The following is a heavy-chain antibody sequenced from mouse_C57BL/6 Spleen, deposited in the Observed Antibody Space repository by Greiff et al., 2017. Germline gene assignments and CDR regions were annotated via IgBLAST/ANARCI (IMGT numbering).Heavy chain of an antibody. Sequence: VQLQQSGPELVKPGASVKISCKASGYSFTDYNMNWVKQSNGKSLEWIGVINPNYGTTSYNQKFKGKATLTVDKSSSTAYMQLNSLTSEDSAVYYCTRRGDYDYDKVDYWGKGTTLTVSS. CDR1: GYSFTDYN. J-gene: IGHJ2*01. D-gene: IGHD2-4*01. V-gene: IGHV1-39*01. CDR2: INPNYGTT. CDR3: TRRGDYDYDKVDY.